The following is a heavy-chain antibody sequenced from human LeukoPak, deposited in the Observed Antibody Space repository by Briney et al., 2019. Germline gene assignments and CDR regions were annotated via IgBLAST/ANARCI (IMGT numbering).Heavy chain of an antibody. V-gene: IGHV3-30*18. J-gene: IGHJ4*02. CDR2: ISYDGSNK. Sequence: GGSLRLSCAAPGFTFSSYGMHWVRQAPGKGLEWVAVISYDGSNKYYADSVKGRFTISRDNSKNTLYLQMNSLRAEDTAVYYCAKEADRFGELLWFDYWGQGTLVTVSS. D-gene: IGHD3-10*01. CDR1: GFTFSSYG. CDR3: AKEADRFGELLWFDY.